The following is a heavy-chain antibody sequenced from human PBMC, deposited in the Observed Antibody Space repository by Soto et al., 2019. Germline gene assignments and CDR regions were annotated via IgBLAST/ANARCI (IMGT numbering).Heavy chain of an antibody. J-gene: IGHJ5*02. CDR3: ARDTGQGYWFDP. Sequence: QVQLQESGPGLVKPSETLSLTCTVSGGSISSYYRGWIRQPPGMGLEWIGYVYNTGGIYNSGGTNYNPSLKSRLTISLDTSKNQFSLKLSSVTAADTAVHFCARDTGQGYWFDPWGQGTLVTVSS. V-gene: IGHV4-59*01. D-gene: IGHD4-17*01. CDR1: GGSISSYY. CDR2: VYNTGGIYNSGGT.